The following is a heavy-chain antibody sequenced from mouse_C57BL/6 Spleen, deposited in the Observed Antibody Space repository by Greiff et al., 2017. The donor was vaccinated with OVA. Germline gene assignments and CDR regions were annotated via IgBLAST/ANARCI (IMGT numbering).Heavy chain of an antibody. D-gene: IGHD1-1*01. Sequence: QVQLQQPGAELVKPGASVKMSCKASGYTFTSYWITWVKQRPGQGLEWIGAIYPGSGSTNYNEKFKSKATLTVDTSSSTAYMQLSSLTSEDAAVYYCARSGSSYDYYAMDYWGQGTSVTVSS. CDR1: GYTFTSYW. CDR2: IYPGSGST. V-gene: IGHV1-55*01. J-gene: IGHJ4*01. CDR3: ARSGSSYDYYAMDY.